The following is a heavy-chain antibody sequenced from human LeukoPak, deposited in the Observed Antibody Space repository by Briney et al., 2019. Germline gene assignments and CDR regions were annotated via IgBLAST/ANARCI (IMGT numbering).Heavy chain of an antibody. J-gene: IGHJ4*02. CDR3: VAEVIEVTMGDY. D-gene: IGHD4-11*01. CDR1: GHSLTDLS. Sequence: ASVKVSCKVSGHSLTDLSIHWVRQAPGKGLEWMGGFDIEDAETIYGQEFEGRVIMTEDTATETAYMELSSLKYEDTAVYYCVAEVIEVTMGDYWGQGTLVTVSS. V-gene: IGHV1-24*01. CDR2: FDIEDAET.